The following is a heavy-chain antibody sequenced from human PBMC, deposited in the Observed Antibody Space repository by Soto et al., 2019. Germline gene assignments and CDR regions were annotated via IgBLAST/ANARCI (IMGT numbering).Heavy chain of an antibody. CDR2: IKGSHAGGTT. CDR1: GFTFTKAY. D-gene: IGHD1-26*01. V-gene: IGHV3-15*05. J-gene: IGHJ4*02. CDR3: ATEGGYPGSNVYGAY. Sequence: EVQLVESGGGLVEPGGSIRLSCVASGFTFTKAYMTWVRQAPGKGLEWVGRIKGSHAGGTTDYATSVKGRFTIARDDSKNTLYLQMNSLKTEDTSVYYWATEGGYPGSNVYGAYWGQGTLVTVSS.